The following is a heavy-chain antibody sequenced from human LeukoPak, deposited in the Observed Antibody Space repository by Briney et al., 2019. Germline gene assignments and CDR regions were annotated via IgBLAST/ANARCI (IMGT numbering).Heavy chain of an antibody. Sequence: PGGSLRLSCAASGFTFSSYWMHWVRQAPGKGLVWVSRINSDGSSTSYADSVKGRFTISRDNAKNSLYLQMNSLRDEDTAVYSCARDGVRDGLYFDRWGQGTLVTVSS. D-gene: IGHD5-24*01. CDR1: GFTFSSYW. CDR3: ARDGVRDGLYFDR. CDR2: INSDGSST. V-gene: IGHV3-74*01. J-gene: IGHJ4*02.